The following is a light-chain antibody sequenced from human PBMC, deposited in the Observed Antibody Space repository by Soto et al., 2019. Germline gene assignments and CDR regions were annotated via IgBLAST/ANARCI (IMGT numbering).Light chain of an antibody. CDR1: SSDVGGYNY. Sequence: QSVLTQPASVSGSPGQSITISCTGTSSDVGGYNYVSWYQQHPGKAPKHMIYEVSNRPSGVSNRFSGSKSGNTASLTISGLQAEDEADYYCSSYTSSSTLYVFGTGTKVTVL. CDR2: EVS. V-gene: IGLV2-14*01. J-gene: IGLJ1*01. CDR3: SSYTSSSTLYV.